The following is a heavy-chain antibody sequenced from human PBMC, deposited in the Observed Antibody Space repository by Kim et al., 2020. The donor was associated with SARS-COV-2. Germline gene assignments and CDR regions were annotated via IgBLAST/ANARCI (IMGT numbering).Heavy chain of an antibody. V-gene: IGHV3-30*07. Sequence: KGRFHLPRDNSKNTLYLRMNSLRAEDMTVYYCATIDTSQVVSYDYWGQGTLVTVSS. D-gene: IGHD2-15*01. J-gene: IGHJ4*02. CDR3: ATIDTSQVVSYDY.